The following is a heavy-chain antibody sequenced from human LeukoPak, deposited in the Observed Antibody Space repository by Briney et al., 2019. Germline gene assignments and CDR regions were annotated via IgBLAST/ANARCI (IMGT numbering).Heavy chain of an antibody. CDR1: GFTVSRNY. CDR3: ARAHYYDDTGYYYFDF. V-gene: IGHV3-53*01. Sequence: GGSLRLSCAASGFTVSRNYMSWVRQAPGKGLEWVSVIYSGGTTYYTESVKGRFTISRDNSKNTLYLQMNSLRVDDTAVYYCARAHYYDDTGYYYFDFWGQGTLATVSS. D-gene: IGHD3-22*01. CDR2: IYSGGTT. J-gene: IGHJ4*02.